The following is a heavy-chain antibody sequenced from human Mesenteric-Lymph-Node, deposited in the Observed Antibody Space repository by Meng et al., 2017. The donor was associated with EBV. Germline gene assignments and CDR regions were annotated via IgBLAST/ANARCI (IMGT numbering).Heavy chain of an antibody. D-gene: IGHD4-17*01. J-gene: IGHJ4*02. Sequence: QVLLQQWGAGLLTPSETLSLTCAVYGGSFSGYYWSWIRQPPGKGLEWIGEINHSGSTNYNPSLKSRVTISVDTSKNQFSLKLSSVTAADTAVYYCARGVYYGDYAFGYWGQGTLVTVSS. CDR1: GGSFSGYY. CDR3: ARGVYYGDYAFGY. V-gene: IGHV4-34*01. CDR2: INHSGST.